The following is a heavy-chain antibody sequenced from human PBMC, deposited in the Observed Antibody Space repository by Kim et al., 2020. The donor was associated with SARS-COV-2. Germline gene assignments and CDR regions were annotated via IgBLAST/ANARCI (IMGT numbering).Heavy chain of an antibody. D-gene: IGHD6-6*01. CDR3: ARSLGGSSSSGILDY. V-gene: IGHV3-66*02. CDR1: GFTVSSNY. Sequence: GGSLRLSCAASGFTVSSNYMSWVRQAPGKGLEWVSVIYSGGSTYYADSVKGRFTISRDNSKNTLYLQMNSLRAEDTAVYYCARSLGGSSSSGILDYWGQGTLVTVSS. J-gene: IGHJ4*02. CDR2: IYSGGST.